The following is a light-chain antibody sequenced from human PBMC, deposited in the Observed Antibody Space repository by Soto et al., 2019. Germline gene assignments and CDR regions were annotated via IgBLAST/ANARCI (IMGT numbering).Light chain of an antibody. Sequence: QSLLTQPASVSGSPGQSITISCTGTSSDVGGYNYVSWYQQHPVKAPKLMIYDVTNRPSGVSDSFSGSKSGNTASMTISGLQAEDDSAYSCSSYTSSSTHYVLRTGTKVTVL. CDR3: SSYTSSSTHYV. CDR1: SSDVGGYNY. J-gene: IGLJ6*01. CDR2: DVT. V-gene: IGLV2-14*01.